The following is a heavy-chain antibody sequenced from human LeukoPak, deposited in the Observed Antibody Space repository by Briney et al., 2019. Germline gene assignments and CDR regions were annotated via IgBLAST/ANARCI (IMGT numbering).Heavy chain of an antibody. V-gene: IGHV4-39*07. D-gene: IGHD3-22*01. J-gene: IGHJ5*02. Sequence: ASETLSLTCTVSGGSISSSNYYWGWIRQPPGKGLEWIGNIYYGGSSYYNPSLQSRVTISLDTSKNQFSLKLRSVTAADTAVYYCARDRASDEYYDSSGYWPWGQGTLVTVSS. CDR3: ARDRASDEYYDSSGYWP. CDR2: IYYGGSS. CDR1: GGSISSSNYY.